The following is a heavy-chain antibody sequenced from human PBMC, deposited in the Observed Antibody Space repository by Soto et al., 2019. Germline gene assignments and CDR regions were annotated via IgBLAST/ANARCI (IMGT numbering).Heavy chain of an antibody. CDR3: ARSGYCSGGSCYPYYYYYYGMDV. J-gene: IGHJ6*02. Sequence: SLTCTVSGGSISSYYWSWIRQPPGKGLEWIGYIYYSGSTNYNPSLKSRVTISVDTSKNQFSLKLSSVTAADTAVYYCARSGYCSGGSCYPYYYYYYGMDVWGQGTTVTVSS. D-gene: IGHD2-15*01. V-gene: IGHV4-59*01. CDR1: GGSISSYY. CDR2: IYYSGST.